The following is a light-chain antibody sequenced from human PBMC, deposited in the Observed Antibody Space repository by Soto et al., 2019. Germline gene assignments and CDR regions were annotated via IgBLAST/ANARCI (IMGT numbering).Light chain of an antibody. Sequence: EIVMTQSPATLSVSQGEGATLSCRASQSVSSNLAWYQQKPGQAPRLLIYGASTRATGIPARFSGSGSGTEFTLTISSLQSEDCAVYYCQQYNNWPPAWTFGQGTKVDIK. CDR3: QQYNNWPPAWT. CDR2: GAS. CDR1: QSVSSN. J-gene: IGKJ1*01. V-gene: IGKV3-15*01.